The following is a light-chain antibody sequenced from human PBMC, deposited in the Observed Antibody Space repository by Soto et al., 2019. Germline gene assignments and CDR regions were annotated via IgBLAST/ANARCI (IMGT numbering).Light chain of an antibody. CDR1: SSDVGGYNY. Sequence: QSALTQPPSASGSPGQSVTISCTGTSSDVGGYNYVSWYQQHPGKAPKLMIYEVSKRTSGVPDRFSGSKSGNTASLTVSGLQAEDEADYYCSSYAGSNNYVFGTGTKLT. J-gene: IGLJ1*01. CDR3: SSYAGSNNYV. V-gene: IGLV2-8*01. CDR2: EVS.